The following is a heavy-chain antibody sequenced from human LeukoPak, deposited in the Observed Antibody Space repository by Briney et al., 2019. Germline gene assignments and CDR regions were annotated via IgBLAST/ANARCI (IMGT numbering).Heavy chain of an antibody. Sequence: GRSLRLSCAASGFTFSSYGMHWVRQAPGKGLEWVAVISYDGSNKYYADSVKGRFTISRDNSKNTLYLQMNSLRAEDTAVYYCAKVGAPLWGQGTLVTVSS. D-gene: IGHD1-26*01. J-gene: IGHJ4*02. CDR1: GFTFSSYG. CDR2: ISYDGSNK. CDR3: AKVGAPL. V-gene: IGHV3-30*18.